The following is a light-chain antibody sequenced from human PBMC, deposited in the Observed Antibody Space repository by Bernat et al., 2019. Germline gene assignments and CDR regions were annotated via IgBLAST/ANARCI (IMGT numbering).Light chain of an antibody. V-gene: IGLV2-14*03. J-gene: IGLJ1*01. CDR1: SSDVGAYNY. CDR2: DVT. Sequence: QSALTQPASVSGSPGQSITISCTGTSSDVGAYNYVSWLQQHAEKAPKLMHYDVTNRPCGVSYRFSGSKSGNTASLTICGLQAEDEADYYCVSYTTSSTFVFGTGTKVTVL. CDR3: VSYTTSSTFV.